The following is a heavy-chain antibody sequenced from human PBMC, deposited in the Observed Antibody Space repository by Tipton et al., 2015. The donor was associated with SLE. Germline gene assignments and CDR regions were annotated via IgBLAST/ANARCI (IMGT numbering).Heavy chain of an antibody. V-gene: IGHV4-59*01. CDR3: AREVGSWYYFYF. CDR2: AYYSGST. D-gene: IGHD6-13*01. J-gene: IGHJ4*02. Sequence: TLSLTCTVSGDSISNNFCTWIRQSPGTGLEWIGYAYYSGSTNYNPSLKSRVTISVDTSKNQFSLKLSAVTAADTAVYYCAREVGSWYYFYFWGQVTLCTVSS. CDR1: GDSISNNF.